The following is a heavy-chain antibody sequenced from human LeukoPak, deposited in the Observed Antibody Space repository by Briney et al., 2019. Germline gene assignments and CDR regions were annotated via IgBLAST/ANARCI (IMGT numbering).Heavy chain of an antibody. CDR2: IGWNGGGI. V-gene: IGHV3-9*01. D-gene: IGHD3-22*01. Sequence: PGRSLRLSCAASGFSFDDYAMHWVRQAPGKGLEWVSGIGWNGGGIVYADSVKGRFTISRDNSKNTLYLQMNSLRAEDTAVYYCAKDQDDSSGYYCPDYWGQGTLVTVSS. CDR1: GFSFDDYA. J-gene: IGHJ4*02. CDR3: AKDQDDSSGYYCPDY.